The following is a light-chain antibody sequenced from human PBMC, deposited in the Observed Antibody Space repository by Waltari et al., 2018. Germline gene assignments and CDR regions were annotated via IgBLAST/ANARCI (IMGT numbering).Light chain of an antibody. CDR1: QSLLYSSNNKNY. Sequence: IVMTQSPDSLAVSLGERATIHCKYSQSLLYSSNNKNYLAWYQQKPGQPPKLLIYWASTRESGVPDRFSGSGSGTDFTLTISTLQAEDVAVYYCQQHYGVLWTFGQGTKVEI. V-gene: IGKV4-1*01. J-gene: IGKJ1*01. CDR3: QQHYGVLWT. CDR2: WAS.